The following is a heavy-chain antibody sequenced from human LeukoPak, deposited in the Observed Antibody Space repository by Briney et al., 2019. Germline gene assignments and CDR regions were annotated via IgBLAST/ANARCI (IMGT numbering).Heavy chain of an antibody. V-gene: IGHV6-1*01. CDR2: AYYRSKWYN. D-gene: IGHD6-13*01. Sequence: SQTLSLTCAISGDSVSSNSAAWNWIRQSPSRGLEWLGRAYYRSKWYNDYAVSVKSRITINPDTSKNQFSLQLSSVTPEGTAVYYCARAAAGTRYFDYWGQGTLVTVSS. J-gene: IGHJ4*02. CDR1: GDSVSSNSAA. CDR3: ARAAAGTRYFDY.